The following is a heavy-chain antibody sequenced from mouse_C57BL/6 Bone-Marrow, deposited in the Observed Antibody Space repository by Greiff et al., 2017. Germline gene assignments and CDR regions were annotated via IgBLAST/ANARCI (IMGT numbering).Heavy chain of an antibody. J-gene: IGHJ2*01. CDR1: GYTFTSYG. V-gene: IGHV1-81*01. CDR3: ARRMIYYEYYFDY. Sequence: QVQLQQSGAELARPGASVKLSCKASGYTFTSYGISWVKQRTGQGLEWIGEIYPRSGNTYYNEKFKGKATLTADISSSTAYMELRSLTSEDSAVYFCARRMIYYEYYFDYWGQGTTLTVSS. CDR2: IYPRSGNT. D-gene: IGHD2-4*01.